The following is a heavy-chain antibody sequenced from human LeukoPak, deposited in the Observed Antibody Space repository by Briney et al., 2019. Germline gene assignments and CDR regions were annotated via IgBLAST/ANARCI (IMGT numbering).Heavy chain of an antibody. CDR1: EFTVSTFW. V-gene: IGHV3-7*01. J-gene: IGHJ3*02. D-gene: IGHD2-21*01. CDR2: IKADGSVK. CDR3: VTDSDYQRNSGGLYAHYDALDI. Sequence: GGSLRLSWAASEFTVSTFWISWVRQAPGKWLEWVASIKADGSVKQYVDSVEGCFSISRDNARSSLYLQMDSLRAEDTAVYYCVTDSDYQRNSGGLYAHYDALDIWGHGTMVTVSS.